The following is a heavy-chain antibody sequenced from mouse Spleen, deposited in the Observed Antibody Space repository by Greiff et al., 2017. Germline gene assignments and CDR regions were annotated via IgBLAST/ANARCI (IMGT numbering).Heavy chain of an antibody. D-gene: IGHD2-4*01. CDR2: INPGSGGT. CDR1: GYAFTNYL. J-gene: IGHJ2*01. Sequence: QVQLQQSGAELVRPGTSVKVSCKASGYAFTNYLIEWVKQRPGQGLEWIGVINPGSGGTNYNEKFKGKATLTADKSSSTAYMQLSSLTSEDSAVYFCAIYYDYDERGDYWGQGTTLTVSS. V-gene: IGHV1-54*01. CDR3: AIYYDYDERGDY.